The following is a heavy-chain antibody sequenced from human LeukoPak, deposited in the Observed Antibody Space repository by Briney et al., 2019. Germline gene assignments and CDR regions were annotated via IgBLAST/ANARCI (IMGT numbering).Heavy chain of an antibody. CDR1: TFSNYW. Sequence: TFSNYWMTWVRQPPGKGLEWIGSIYYSGSTYYNPSLKSRVTISVDTPKNQFSLKLISVTAADTAVYYCARIDSTGWFRGGDYWGQGTLVTVSS. V-gene: IGHV4-39*07. CDR2: IYYSGST. D-gene: IGHD6-19*01. CDR3: ARIDSTGWFRGGDY. J-gene: IGHJ4*02.